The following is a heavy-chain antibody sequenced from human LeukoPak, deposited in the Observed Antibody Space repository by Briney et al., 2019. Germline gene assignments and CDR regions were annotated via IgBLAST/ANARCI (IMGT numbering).Heavy chain of an antibody. J-gene: IGHJ4*02. CDR3: AKDILSYSSSETYFDY. V-gene: IGHV3-48*01. CDR1: GFTFSSYS. Sequence: GGSLRLSCAASGFTFSSYSMNWVRQAPGKGLEWVSYISSSSSTIYYADSVKGRFTISRDNAKNSLYLQMNSLRAEDMALYYCAKDILSYSSSETYFDYWGQGTLVTVSS. CDR2: ISSSSSTI. D-gene: IGHD6-6*01.